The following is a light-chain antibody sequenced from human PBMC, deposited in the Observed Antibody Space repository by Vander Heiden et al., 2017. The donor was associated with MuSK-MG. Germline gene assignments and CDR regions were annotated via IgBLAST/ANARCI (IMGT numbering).Light chain of an antibody. V-gene: IGKV3-11*01. CDR3: QVRSSWPPRFT. J-gene: IGKJ3*01. CDR1: QSVSSY. Sequence: ELVLTQSPAILSLSPGGRATLSCKASQSVSSYLAWYQQKPGQAPRLLINDASNRATGISDRFSGSGSGTDFTLTISSIEPEDFAVYYCQVRSSWPPRFTFGPGTKVEIK. CDR2: DAS.